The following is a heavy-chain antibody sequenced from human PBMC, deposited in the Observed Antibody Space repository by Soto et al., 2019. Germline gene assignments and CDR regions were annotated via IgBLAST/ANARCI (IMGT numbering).Heavy chain of an antibody. V-gene: IGHV1-69*08. D-gene: IGHD3-16*01. CDR1: GGTFSSYT. CDR2: IIPILGIA. J-gene: IGHJ4*02. CDR3: ARDGGGPNDD. Sequence: QVQLVQSGAEVKKPGSSVKVSCKASGGTFSSYTISWVRQAPGQGLEWMGRIIPILGIANYAQKFQGRVTIXXDKSTSTAYMELSSLRSEDTAVYYCARDGGGPNDDWGQGTLVTVSS.